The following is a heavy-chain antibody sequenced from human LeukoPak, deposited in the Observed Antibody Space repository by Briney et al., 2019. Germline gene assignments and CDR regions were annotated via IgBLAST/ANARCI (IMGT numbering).Heavy chain of an antibody. CDR1: GLTLSTSG. V-gene: IGHV3-33*06. CDR2: IWSDVSNK. D-gene: IGHD1-1*01. J-gene: IGHJ4*01. CDR3: AKSTGVGQLELPDY. Sequence: TGGSLRLSCTASGLTLSTSGFNWVRQAPGKGLEWVALIWSDVSNKYYADSVKGRFIISRDNSKNTLYLQMNSLRAEDTAVYYCAKSTGVGQLELPDYWGHGTLVTVSS.